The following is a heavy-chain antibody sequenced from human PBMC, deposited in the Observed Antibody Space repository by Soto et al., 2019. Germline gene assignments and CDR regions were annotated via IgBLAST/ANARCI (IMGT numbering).Heavy chain of an antibody. CDR3: ANQKGVPAAPFDY. CDR1: GFTFSSYA. CDR2: ISGSGGST. Sequence: GGSLRLSCAASGFTFSSYAMSWVRQAPGKGLEWVSTISGSGGSTYYADSVKGRFTISRDNSKNTLYLQMNSLRAEDTAVYYCANQKGVPAAPFDYWGQGTLVTVSS. V-gene: IGHV3-23*01. D-gene: IGHD2-2*01. J-gene: IGHJ4*02.